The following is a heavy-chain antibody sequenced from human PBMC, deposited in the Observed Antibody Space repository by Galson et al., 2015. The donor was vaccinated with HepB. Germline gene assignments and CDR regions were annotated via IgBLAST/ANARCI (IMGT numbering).Heavy chain of an antibody. D-gene: IGHD2-15*01. J-gene: IGHJ4*02. V-gene: IGHV3-23*01. Sequence: VRQTPEKGLEWVSTFSGPVATTYHAASVKGRFTISRDNSKNTLSLQMNGLRADDTAVYYCAKATSGTCSGANCYYFDFWGQGALVTVSS. CDR3: AKATSGTCSGANCYYFDF. CDR2: FSGPVATT.